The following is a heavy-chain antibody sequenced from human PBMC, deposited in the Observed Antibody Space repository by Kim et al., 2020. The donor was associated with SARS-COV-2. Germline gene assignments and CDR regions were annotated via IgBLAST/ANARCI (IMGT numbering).Heavy chain of an antibody. CDR3: ARDRLQLWSNTLDYYYYGMDV. CDR1: GFTFSSYW. V-gene: IGHV3-7*01. D-gene: IGHD5-18*01. J-gene: IGHJ6*02. Sequence: GGSLRLSCAASGFTFSSYWMSWVRQAPGKGLEWVANIKQDGSEKYYVDSVKGRFTISRDNAKNSLYLQMNSLRAEDTAVYYCARDRLQLWSNTLDYYYYGMDVWGQGTTVTVSS. CDR2: IKQDGSEK.